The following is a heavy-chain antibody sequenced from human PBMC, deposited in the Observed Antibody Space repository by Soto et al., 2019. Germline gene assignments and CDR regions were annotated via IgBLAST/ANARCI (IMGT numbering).Heavy chain of an antibody. V-gene: IGHV3-23*01. D-gene: IGHD3-3*01. Sequence: GGSLRLSCAASGFTFSSYAMGWVRQAPGKGLEWVSAISGSGGSTYYADSVKGRFTISRDNSKNTLYLQMNSLRAEDTAVYYCAKDGFGVAHYYYYMDVWGKGTTVTVSS. CDR3: AKDGFGVAHYYYYMDV. CDR2: ISGSGGST. J-gene: IGHJ6*03. CDR1: GFTFSSYA.